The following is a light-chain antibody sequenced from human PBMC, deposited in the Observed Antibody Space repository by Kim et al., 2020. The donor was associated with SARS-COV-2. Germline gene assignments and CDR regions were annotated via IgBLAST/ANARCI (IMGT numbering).Light chain of an antibody. CDR1: CSKIGRDA. CDR3: ATWDDSLSGPWV. CDR2: SNK. J-gene: IGLJ1*01. Sequence: RARMTGTGSCSKIGRDAVSGSRQLQGTGPNPLIDSNKQRTPGVPDRLSGSKSGTSDSLAISGLQSEDEADYYCATWDDSLSGPWVFGTGTMVTVL. V-gene: IGLV1-44*01.